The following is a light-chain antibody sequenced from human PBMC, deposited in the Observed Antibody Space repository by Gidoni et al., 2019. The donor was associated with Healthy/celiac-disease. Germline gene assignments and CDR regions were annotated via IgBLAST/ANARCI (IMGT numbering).Light chain of an antibody. CDR2: DVS. Sequence: QSALTQPASVSGSPGQSITISCTGTSSDVGGYNYVSWYQQHPGKAPKLMIYDVSNRPSGVSTRFSGSKSGNTASLTISGLQAEDVADYYCSSYTSSSIYVFGTGTKVTVL. CDR1: SSDVGGYNY. V-gene: IGLV2-14*01. J-gene: IGLJ1*01. CDR3: SSYTSSSIYV.